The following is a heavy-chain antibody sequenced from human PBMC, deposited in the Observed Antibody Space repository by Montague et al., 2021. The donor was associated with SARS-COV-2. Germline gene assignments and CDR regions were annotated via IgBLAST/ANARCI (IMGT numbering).Heavy chain of an antibody. D-gene: IGHD6-13*01. J-gene: IGHJ4*02. CDR2: VKQDGSEK. Sequence: SLRLSCPASGFTFSFYWMSWVRQAPGKGLEWVANVKQDGSEKYYVDSVKGRFTISRDNAKNSLYLQMNSLRAEDTAVYYCARVPSSSWYFEYWGQGTLVTVSS. CDR1: GFTFSFYW. CDR3: ARVPSSSWYFEY. V-gene: IGHV3-7*01.